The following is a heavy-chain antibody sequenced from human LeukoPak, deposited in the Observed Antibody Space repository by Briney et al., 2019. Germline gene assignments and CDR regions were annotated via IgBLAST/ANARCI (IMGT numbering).Heavy chain of an antibody. J-gene: IGHJ6*03. CDR2: IKSKTDGGTT. CDR3: TTAYYGILTGYPVYYYYYMDV. V-gene: IGHV3-15*01. Sequence: GGSLRLSCAASGFTFSNAWMSWVRQAPGKGLEWVGRIKSKTDGGTTDYAAPVKGRFTISRDDSKNTLYLQMNSLKTEDTAVYYCTTAYYGILTGYPVYYYYYMDVWAKGPRSPSP. D-gene: IGHD3-9*01. CDR1: GFTFSNAW.